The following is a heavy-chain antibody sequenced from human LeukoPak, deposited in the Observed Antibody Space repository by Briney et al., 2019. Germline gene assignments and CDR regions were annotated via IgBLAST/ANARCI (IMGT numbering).Heavy chain of an antibody. CDR2: VYHSGNT. V-gene: IGHV4-4*02. D-gene: IGHD3-22*01. J-gene: IGHJ4*02. CDR1: GASISSSHW. CDR3: ARTYDTSGYYYAFDY. Sequence: SETLSLTCAVSGASISSSHWWSWVRQAPGKGLEWIGEVYHSGNTNYNPSLKSRVTISVDKFKNQFSPKLSSVTAADTAVYYCARTYDTSGYYYAFDYWGQGTLVTVSS.